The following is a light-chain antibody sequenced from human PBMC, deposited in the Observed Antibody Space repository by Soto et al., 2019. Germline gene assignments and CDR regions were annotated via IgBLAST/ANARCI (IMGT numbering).Light chain of an antibody. CDR3: QQRSNWPIT. CDR2: DAS. V-gene: IGKV3-11*01. Sequence: EIVLTQSPATLSLSPGERATPSRRASQSVSSYLAWYQQKPGQAPRLLIYDASNRATGIPARFSGSGSGTDFTLTISSLEPEDFAVYYCQQRSNWPITFGQGTRLEIK. CDR1: QSVSSY. J-gene: IGKJ5*01.